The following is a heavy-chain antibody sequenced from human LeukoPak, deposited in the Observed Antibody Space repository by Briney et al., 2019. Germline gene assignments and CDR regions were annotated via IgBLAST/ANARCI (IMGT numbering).Heavy chain of an antibody. Sequence: SETLSLTCTVSGVSISSSTYYWGWIRQPPGKGLEWIVSIYYSGCTYYNPSLKSRITVSVYTSKNQFSMKLSSVTAADPAVYYCARLFPGFERGTTYNGNTSRDYWGQGTLVTVSS. D-gene: IGHD1/OR15-1a*01. CDR1: GVSISSSTYY. J-gene: IGHJ4*02. CDR2: IYYSGCT. V-gene: IGHV4-39*07. CDR3: ARLFPGFERGTTYNGNTSRDY.